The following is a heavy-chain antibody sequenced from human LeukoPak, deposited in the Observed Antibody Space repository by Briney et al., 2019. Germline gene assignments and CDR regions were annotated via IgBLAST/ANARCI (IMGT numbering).Heavy chain of an antibody. Sequence: ASVKVSCKASGYTFTGYYMHWVRQAPGQGLEWMGWINPNSGGTNYAQKFQGRVTMTRGTSISTAYMELSRLRSDDTAVYYCARGDPREFLFDYWGQGTLVTVSS. CDR2: INPNSGGT. J-gene: IGHJ4*02. CDR1: GYTFTGYY. D-gene: IGHD3-10*01. V-gene: IGHV1-2*02. CDR3: ARGDPREFLFDY.